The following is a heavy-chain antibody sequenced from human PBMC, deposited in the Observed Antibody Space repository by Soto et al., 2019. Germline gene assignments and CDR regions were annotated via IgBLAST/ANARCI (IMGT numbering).Heavy chain of an antibody. D-gene: IGHD2-2*01. J-gene: IGHJ5*02. V-gene: IGHV4-59*01. CDR3: ARGTLGYCSSTSCYVDWFDP. CDR1: GGSISSYY. CDR2: IYYSGST. Sequence: SETLSLTCTVSGGSISSYYWSWIRQPPGKGLEWIGYIYYSGSTNYNPSLKSRVTISVDTSKNQFSLKLSSVTAADTAVYYCARGTLGYCSSTSCYVDWFDPWGQGTLVTVSS.